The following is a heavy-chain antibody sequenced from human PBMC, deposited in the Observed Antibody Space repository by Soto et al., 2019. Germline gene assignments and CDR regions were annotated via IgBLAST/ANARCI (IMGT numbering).Heavy chain of an antibody. CDR2: IYYSGST. V-gene: IGHV4-59*01. CDR1: GGSISSYY. J-gene: IGHJ3*02. CDR3: ARPPRCRGDCYDALHI. D-gene: IGHD2-21*02. Sequence: SETLSLTCTVSGGSISSYYWSWIRQPPGKGLEWIGYIYYSGSTNYNPSLKSRVTISVDTSKNQFSLKLSSVTAADTAVYYCARPPRCRGDCYDALHIRPQCSIDNVSS.